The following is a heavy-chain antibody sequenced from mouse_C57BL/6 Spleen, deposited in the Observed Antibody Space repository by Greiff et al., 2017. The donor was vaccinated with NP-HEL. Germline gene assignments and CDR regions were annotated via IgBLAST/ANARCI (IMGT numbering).Heavy chain of an antibody. CDR2: IYPGGGYT. Sequence: VQLQQSGAELVRPGTSVKMSCKASGYTFTNYWMGWVKQRPGHGLEWIGDIYPGGGYTYYNEKFKGKATLTADNSSSIAYMQLSSLTSEDSAIFYCGRCGGLRREFAYWGQGTLVTVSA. CDR3: GRCGGLRREFAY. D-gene: IGHD2-4*01. J-gene: IGHJ3*01. CDR1: GYTFTNYW. V-gene: IGHV1-63*01.